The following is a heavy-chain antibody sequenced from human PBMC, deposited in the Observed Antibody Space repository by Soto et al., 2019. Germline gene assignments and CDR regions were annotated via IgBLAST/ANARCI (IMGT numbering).Heavy chain of an antibody. V-gene: IGHV3-13*01. CDR3: ARGPVSGGSWWWFDP. Sequence: EVQLVEAGGGLVQPGGSLRLSCAASGFTFSSYDMHWVRQATGKSLEWVSAIGTAGDTYYPGSVKGRFTISRENAKNSLYRQMNSLRAGDTAVYYCARGPVSGGSWWWFDPWGQGTLVTVSS. D-gene: IGHD2-15*01. CDR2: IGTAGDT. CDR1: GFTFSSYD. J-gene: IGHJ5*02.